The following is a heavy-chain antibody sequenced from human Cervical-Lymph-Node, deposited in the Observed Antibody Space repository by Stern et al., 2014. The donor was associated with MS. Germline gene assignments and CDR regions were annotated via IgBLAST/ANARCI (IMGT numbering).Heavy chain of an antibody. CDR2: INNDGTIT. J-gene: IGHJ4*02. D-gene: IGHD1-26*01. Sequence: EVQLVESGGGLVQPGGSLRLSCAASGFTFSTYWLHWVRQVPGKGLGWVARINNDGTITNYADSVKGRFAISRDNAKNTLYLQMNSLRAEDTAVYYCARDKPRGSYYDLDYWGQGTLVTVSS. CDR1: GFTFSTYW. CDR3: ARDKPRGSYYDLDY. V-gene: IGHV3-74*01.